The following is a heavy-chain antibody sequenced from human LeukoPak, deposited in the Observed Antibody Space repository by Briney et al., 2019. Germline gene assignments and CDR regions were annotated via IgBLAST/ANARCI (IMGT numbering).Heavy chain of an antibody. CDR1: GYTFTSYD. CDR3: ARGRYDSSGYFTY. CDR2: MDPNSGNT. D-gene: IGHD3-22*01. J-gene: IGHJ4*02. V-gene: IGHV1-8*01. Sequence: ASVKVSCKASGYTFTSYDINWVRQATGQGLGWMGWMDPNSGNTGYAQKFQGRVTMTRNTSISTAYMELSSLRSEDTAMYYCARGRYDSSGYFTYWGQGTLVTVSS.